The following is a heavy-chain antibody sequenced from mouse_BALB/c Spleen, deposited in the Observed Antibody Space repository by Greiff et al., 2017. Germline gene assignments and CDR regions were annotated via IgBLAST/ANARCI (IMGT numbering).Heavy chain of an antibody. D-gene: IGHD1-1*01. J-gene: IGHJ3*01. CDR2: ISSGSSTI. CDR3: ARARYYGSSPWFAY. Sequence: EVMLVESGGGLVQPGGSRKLSCAASGFTFSSFGMHWVRQAPEKGLEWVAYISSGSSTIYYADTVKGRFTISRDNPKNTLFLQMTSLRSGDTAMYYGARARYYGSSPWFAYWGQGGLVTVSA. V-gene: IGHV5-17*02. CDR1: GFTFSSFG.